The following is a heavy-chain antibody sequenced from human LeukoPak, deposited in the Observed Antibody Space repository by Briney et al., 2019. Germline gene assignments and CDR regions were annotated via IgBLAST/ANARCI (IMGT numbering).Heavy chain of an antibody. CDR1: GYTFTGYY. J-gene: IGHJ4*02. CDR2: INPNSGGT. Sequence: ASVKVSCKASGYTFTGYYMHWVRQAPGQGLEWMGWINPNSGGTNYAQKFRGRVTMTRNTPISTAYMELSRLRSDDTAVYYCARIGPNMWIQLLYYFDYWGQGTLVTVSS. V-gene: IGHV1-2*02. CDR3: ARIGPNMWIQLLYYFDY. D-gene: IGHD5-18*01.